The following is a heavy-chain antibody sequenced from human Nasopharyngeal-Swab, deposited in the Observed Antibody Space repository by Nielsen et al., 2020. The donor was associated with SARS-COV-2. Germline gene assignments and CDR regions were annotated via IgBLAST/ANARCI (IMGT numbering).Heavy chain of an antibody. V-gene: IGHV4-59*01. CDR2: IYYSGNT. Sequence: SETLSLTCTVSGGSISGYYWSWIRQPPGKGLEYIGYIYYSGNTNYNPSLKSRVTISVDTSKSQFSLKLSSATAADAGVYYCARDDTAYAFDIWGQGTLVSFSS. D-gene: IGHD5-18*01. CDR3: ARDDTAYAFDI. J-gene: IGHJ3*02. CDR1: GGSISGYY.